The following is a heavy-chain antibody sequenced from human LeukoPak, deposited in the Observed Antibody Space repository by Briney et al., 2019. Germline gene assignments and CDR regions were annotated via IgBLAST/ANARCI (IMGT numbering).Heavy chain of an antibody. CDR3: VRGSTDWNGMDV. Sequence: PGGPLRLSCVASGFTFSNHYMHWVRQAPGKGLVSVSRIDPNGRYTSYADSVKGRFTISRDNAKNTLYLQMNTLGAEDTALYYCVRGSTDWNGMDVWGQGTTVTVSS. J-gene: IGHJ6*02. CDR1: GFTFSNHY. D-gene: IGHD6-19*01. CDR2: IDPNGRYT. V-gene: IGHV3-74*01.